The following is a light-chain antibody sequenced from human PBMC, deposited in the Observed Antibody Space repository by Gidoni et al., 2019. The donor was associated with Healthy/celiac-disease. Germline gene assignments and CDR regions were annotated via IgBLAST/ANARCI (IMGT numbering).Light chain of an antibody. CDR1: QSISSY. V-gene: IGKV1-39*01. CDR3: QQSYSTLFT. J-gene: IGKJ3*01. Sequence: DIQMTRSPSSLYASVGDRVTITCRASQSISSYLNWYQQKPGKAPKLLIYAASSLQSGVPSRFSGSGSGTDFTLTISSLQPEDFATYYCQQSYSTLFTFGPGTKVDIK. CDR2: AAS.